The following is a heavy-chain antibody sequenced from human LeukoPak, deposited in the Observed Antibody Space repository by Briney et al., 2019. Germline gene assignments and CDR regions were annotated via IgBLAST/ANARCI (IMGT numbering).Heavy chain of an antibody. CDR3: ARDDGDYVPPYYYYDMDV. Sequence: ASVKVSCKASGYTFTSYGISWVRQAPGQGLEWMGWISAYNGNTNYAQKLQGRVTMTTDTSTSTAYMELRSLRSDDTAVYYCARDDGDYVPPYYYYDMDVWGQGTTVTVSS. J-gene: IGHJ6*02. CDR1: GYTFTSYG. V-gene: IGHV1-18*01. D-gene: IGHD4-17*01. CDR2: ISAYNGNT.